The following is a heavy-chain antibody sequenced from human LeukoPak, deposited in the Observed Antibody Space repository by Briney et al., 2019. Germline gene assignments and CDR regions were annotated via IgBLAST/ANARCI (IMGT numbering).Heavy chain of an antibody. D-gene: IGHD1-26*01. CDR2: IWYDGSNK. V-gene: IGHV3-33*01. Sequence: PGGSRRLSCAASGFTFSSYGMHWVRQAPGKGLEWVAVIWYDGSNKYYADSVKGRFTISRDNSKNTLYLQMNSLRADDTAVYYCAREKVGATGNGMDVWGQGTTVTVSS. J-gene: IGHJ6*02. CDR1: GFTFSSYG. CDR3: AREKVGATGNGMDV.